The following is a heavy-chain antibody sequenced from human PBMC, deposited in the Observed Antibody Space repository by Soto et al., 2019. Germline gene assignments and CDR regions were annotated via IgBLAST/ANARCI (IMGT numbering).Heavy chain of an antibody. J-gene: IGHJ6*02. V-gene: IGHV4-59*01. Sequence: SETLSLTCTVSGGTISSYYWSWIRQPPGKGLEWIGYMYNTGSTVYNPSFKSRVTISVDTSKNQFSLKLNSVTAADTAVYYCARDLWGYCGTDCYPLDVWGQGTTVTVS. D-gene: IGHD2-21*02. CDR1: GGTISSYY. CDR3: ARDLWGYCGTDCYPLDV. CDR2: MYNTGST.